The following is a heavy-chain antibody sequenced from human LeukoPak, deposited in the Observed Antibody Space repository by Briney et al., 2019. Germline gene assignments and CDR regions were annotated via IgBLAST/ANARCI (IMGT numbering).Heavy chain of an antibody. J-gene: IGHJ3*02. Sequence: GGSLRLSCAASGFTFSSYEMNWVRQAPGKGLEWVSYIRSDNTVLYADSVKGRFTISSDRATNSLFLQMNSLRAEDTAVYYCAREVVTQAIYSGYDAFEIWGQGTMVTVSS. CDR1: GFTFSSYE. CDR3: AREVVTQAIYSGYDAFEI. CDR2: IRSDNTV. V-gene: IGHV3-48*03. D-gene: IGHD5-12*01.